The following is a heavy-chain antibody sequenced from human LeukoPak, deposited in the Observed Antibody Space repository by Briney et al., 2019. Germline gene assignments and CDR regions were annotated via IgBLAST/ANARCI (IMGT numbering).Heavy chain of an antibody. V-gene: IGHV1-18*01. J-gene: IGHJ4*02. Sequence: ASVKVSCKASGYTFTSYGISWVRQAPGQGLEWMGWIGAYNGNTNYAQKLQGRVTMTTDTSTSTAYMELRSLRSDDTAVYYCASSNMAYGSGSYYPPHYWGQGTLVTVSS. CDR2: IGAYNGNT. CDR3: ASSNMAYGSGSYYPPHY. D-gene: IGHD3-10*01. CDR1: GYTFTSYG.